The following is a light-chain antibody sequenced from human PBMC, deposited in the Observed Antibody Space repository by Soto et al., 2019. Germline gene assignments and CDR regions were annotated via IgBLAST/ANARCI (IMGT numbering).Light chain of an antibody. CDR3: QQYGSSRRT. CDR1: QSVSSSY. CDR2: GAS. Sequence: DIVLTQSPGTLSLSPGERATLSCRASQSVSSSYLAWYQQNRGQAPRLLIYGASSRAPGIPDRFGGSGSGTDFTLTISRLEPEDFAVYYCQQYGSSRRTFGQGTKVDIK. J-gene: IGKJ1*01. V-gene: IGKV3-20*01.